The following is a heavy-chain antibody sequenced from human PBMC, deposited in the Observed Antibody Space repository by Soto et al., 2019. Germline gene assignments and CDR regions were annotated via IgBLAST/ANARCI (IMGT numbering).Heavy chain of an antibody. Sequence: GGSLRLSCAASGFTFSSYWMSWVRQAPGKGLEWVANIKQDGSEKYYVDSVKGRFTISRDNAKNSLYLQMNSLRAEDTAVYYCAREGREVKKYSYYFMTVWGKGTTVTVSS. CDR1: GFTFSSYW. CDR2: IKQDGSEK. D-gene: IGHD1-26*01. J-gene: IGHJ6*03. V-gene: IGHV3-7*01. CDR3: AREGREVKKYSYYFMTV.